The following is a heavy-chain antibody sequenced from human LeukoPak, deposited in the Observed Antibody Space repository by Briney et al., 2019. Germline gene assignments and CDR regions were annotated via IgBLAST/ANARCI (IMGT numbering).Heavy chain of an antibody. J-gene: IGHJ4*02. CDR2: ISWDGGST. CDR1: GFTFDDYA. CDR3: AKDYDLYYGSGSSFDY. V-gene: IGHV3-43D*03. D-gene: IGHD3-10*01. Sequence: GGSLRLSCAASGFTFDDYAMHWVRQAPGKGLEWVSLISWDGGSTYYADSVKGRFTISRDNSKNSLYLQMNSLRAEDTALYYCAKDYDLYYGSGSSFDYWGQGTLVTVSS.